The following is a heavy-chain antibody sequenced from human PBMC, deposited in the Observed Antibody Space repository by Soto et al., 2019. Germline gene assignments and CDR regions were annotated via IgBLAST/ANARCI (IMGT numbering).Heavy chain of an antibody. V-gene: IGHV1-2*02. CDR2: INPATGAA. CDR3: ATGGGVGVAGSAAFDM. J-gene: IGHJ3*02. D-gene: IGHD3-3*01. CDR1: GYPVTAYY. Sequence: QLHLVQSGAVVKKPGASVTVSCSASGYPVTAYYMHWVRQAPGRGLEWMGGINPATGAANYTQTLQGRVTMTRRTPTGTVFMGLSGLTSGGPAGVYSATGGGVGVAGSAAFDMWGQGTLVTVSS.